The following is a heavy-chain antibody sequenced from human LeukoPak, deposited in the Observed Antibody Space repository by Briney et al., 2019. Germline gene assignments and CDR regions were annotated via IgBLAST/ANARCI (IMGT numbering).Heavy chain of an antibody. CDR3: ARLTTVVTPEVDY. J-gene: IGHJ4*02. Sequence: ASVKVSRKASGYTFTGYYMHWVRQAPGQGLEWMGWINPNSGGTNYAQKFQGRVTMTRDTSISTAYMELSRLRSDDTAVYYCARLTTVVTPEVDYWGQGTLVTVSS. CDR1: GYTFTGYY. D-gene: IGHD4-23*01. V-gene: IGHV1-2*02. CDR2: INPNSGGT.